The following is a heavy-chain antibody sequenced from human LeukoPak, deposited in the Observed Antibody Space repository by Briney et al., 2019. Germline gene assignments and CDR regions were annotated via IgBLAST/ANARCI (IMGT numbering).Heavy chain of an antibody. D-gene: IGHD3-22*01. J-gene: IGHJ4*02. V-gene: IGHV1-69*04. CDR1: GGTFSSYA. CDR3: ARDWDRSGDDY. CDR2: IIPILGIA. Sequence: SVKVSCKASGGTFSSYAISWVRQAPGQGLEWMGRIIPILGIANYAQKFQGRVTITADKSTSTAYMELSSLRSEDTAVYYCARDWDRSGDDYWGQGTLITVSS.